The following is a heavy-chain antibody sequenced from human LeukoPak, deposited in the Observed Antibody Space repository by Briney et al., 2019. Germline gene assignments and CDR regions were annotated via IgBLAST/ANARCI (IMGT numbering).Heavy chain of an antibody. V-gene: IGHV3-48*01. J-gene: IGHJ4*02. CDR1: GFTFSSYS. D-gene: IGHD4-17*01. Sequence: PGGSLRLSCAASGFTFSSYSMNWVRQAPGKGLEWVSYISSSSTIYYADSVKGRFTISRDNAKNSLYLQMNSLRAEDTAVYYCARERYGDYGFDYWGQGTLVTVSS. CDR3: ARERYGDYGFDY. CDR2: ISSSSTI.